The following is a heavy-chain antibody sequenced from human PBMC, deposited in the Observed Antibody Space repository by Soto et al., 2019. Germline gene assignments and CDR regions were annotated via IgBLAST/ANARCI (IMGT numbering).Heavy chain of an antibody. CDR3: ARQWGSYTHLDY. J-gene: IGHJ4*02. D-gene: IGHD1-26*01. V-gene: IGHV5-51*01. CDR2: IYPGDSDV. CDR1: GYSFTSYW. Sequence: EVQLVQSGAEVKKPGESLKISCKGSGYSFTSYWIAWVRQMPGQGLEWMGIIYPGDSDVTYSPSFQGQVTISADKSINSAYLQWSSLKASDTAMYYCARQWGSYTHLDYWGQGTLVTVSS.